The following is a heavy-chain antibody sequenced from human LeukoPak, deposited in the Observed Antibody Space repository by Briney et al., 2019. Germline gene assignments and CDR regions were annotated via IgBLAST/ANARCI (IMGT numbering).Heavy chain of an antibody. CDR1: GFTFSSFG. CDR2: ISTSSSYI. J-gene: IGHJ4*02. CDR3: ARVHSYNAFDY. V-gene: IGHV3-21*01. Sequence: GGSLRLSCAASGFTFSSFGMNWVRQAPGKGLEWVSSISTSSSYIYYADSVKGRFTISRDNAKNSLYLQMNSLRAEDTAVYYCARVHSYNAFDYWGQGTLVTVSS. D-gene: IGHD5-18*01.